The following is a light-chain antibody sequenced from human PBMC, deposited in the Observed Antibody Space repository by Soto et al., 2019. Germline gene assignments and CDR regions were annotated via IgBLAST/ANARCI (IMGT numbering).Light chain of an antibody. CDR1: QSVNN. CDR2: DAS. V-gene: IGKV3-11*01. CDR3: QQRANWPLS. Sequence: EIVLTQSPATLSLSPGEGVTLSCRVSQSVNNLAWYQQKPGQAPRLLIYDASNRATGIPARFSGSGSGTDFNLTITYLEPEDFAVYYCQQRANWPLSFGGGTKVEIK. J-gene: IGKJ4*01.